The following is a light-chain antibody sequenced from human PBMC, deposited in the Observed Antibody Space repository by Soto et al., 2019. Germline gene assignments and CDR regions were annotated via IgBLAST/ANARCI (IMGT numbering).Light chain of an antibody. J-gene: IGKJ3*01. V-gene: IGKV1-5*03. CDR1: QSFSNW. CDR2: LAS. Sequence: DIQMTQSPSTLSASVGDRVTITFRASQSFSNWLAWYQQKPGKAPKLLIYLASTLVFGVPSRFSVSGAGEEVAVSISGLQPDDFATYYCQQYNSYLMTLGPGAKVHI. CDR3: QQYNSYLMT.